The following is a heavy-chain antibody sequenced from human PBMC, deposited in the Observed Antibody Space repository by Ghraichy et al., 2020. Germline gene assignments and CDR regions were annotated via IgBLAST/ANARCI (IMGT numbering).Heavy chain of an antibody. CDR2: IIPIFGTA. Sequence: SVKVSCKASGGTFSSYAISWVRQAPGQGLEWMGGIIPIFGTANYAQKFQGRVTITADESTSTAYMELSSLRSEDTAVYYCARDPSYYYDSSGYGGGAFDIWGQGTMVTVSS. D-gene: IGHD3-22*01. V-gene: IGHV1-69*13. CDR3: ARDPSYYYDSSGYGGGAFDI. J-gene: IGHJ3*02. CDR1: GGTFSSYA.